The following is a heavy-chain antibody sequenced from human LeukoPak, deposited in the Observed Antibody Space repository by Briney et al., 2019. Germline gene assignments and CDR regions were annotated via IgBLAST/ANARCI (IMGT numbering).Heavy chain of an antibody. J-gene: IGHJ4*02. Sequence: GGSLRLSCAASGFTVSSNYMSWVRQAPGKGLEWVSVIYSGGSTYYADSVKGRFTISRDNSKNTLYLQMNSLRAEDTAVYYCAKDPPNLYCGGDCSDRGYWGQGTLVTVSS. CDR1: GFTVSSNY. D-gene: IGHD2-21*02. CDR2: IYSGGST. V-gene: IGHV3-66*01. CDR3: AKDPPNLYCGGDCSDRGY.